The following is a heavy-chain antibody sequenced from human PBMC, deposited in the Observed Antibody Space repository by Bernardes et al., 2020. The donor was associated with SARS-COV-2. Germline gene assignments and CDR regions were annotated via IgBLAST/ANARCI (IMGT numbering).Heavy chain of an antibody. Sequence: SEPLYLTCAVYGGSLSGHHWSWIRKTPGKGLEWIGEINSGGSANYNPSLKSRVTISVATSKNQFSLKLSSVTAADTAVYYCARDELVVVMNPGGSEYTCFDPWGQGTLVTVSS. CDR3: ARDELVVVMNPGGSEYTCFDP. D-gene: IGHD3-22*01. J-gene: IGHJ5*02. CDR2: INSGGSA. CDR1: GGSLSGHH. V-gene: IGHV4-34*01.